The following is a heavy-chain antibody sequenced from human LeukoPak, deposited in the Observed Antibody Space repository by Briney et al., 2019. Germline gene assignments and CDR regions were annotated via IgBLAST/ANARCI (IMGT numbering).Heavy chain of an antibody. J-gene: IGHJ4*02. V-gene: IGHV1-46*01. CDR1: GNTFTSYY. D-gene: IGHD1-1*01. CDR3: AIRHLVSQPIDY. CDR2: INPSGGST. Sequence: ASVKVSCKASGNTFTSYYMHWVRQAPGQGLEWMGIINPSGGSTSYAQKFQGRVTMTRDTSTSTVYMELSSLRSEDTAVYYCAIRHLVSQPIDYWGQGTLVTVSS.